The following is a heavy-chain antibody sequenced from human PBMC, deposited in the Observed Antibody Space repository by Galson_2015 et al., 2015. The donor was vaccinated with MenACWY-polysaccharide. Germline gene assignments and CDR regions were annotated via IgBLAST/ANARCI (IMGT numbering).Heavy chain of an antibody. CDR3: AKFGSRAVTDDMDV. CDR2: ISGSGGST. Sequence: SLRLSCAASGFTFSSYAMGWVRQAPGKGLEWVSAISGSGGSTHYADSVKGRFTISRDNSKNTLYLQMNSLRAEDTAVYYCAKFGSRAVTDDMDVWGQGTTVTVSS. J-gene: IGHJ6*02. V-gene: IGHV3-23*01. D-gene: IGHD6-19*01. CDR1: GFTFSSYA.